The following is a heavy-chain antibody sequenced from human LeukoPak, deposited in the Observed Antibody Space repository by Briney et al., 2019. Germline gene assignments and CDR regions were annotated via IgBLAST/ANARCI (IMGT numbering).Heavy chain of an antibody. Sequence: SETLSLTCTVSGGSISSSSYYWGWIRQPPGKGLEWIGSIYYSGSTYYNPSLKSRVTISVDTSKNQFSLKLSSVTAADTAVYYCATSYYYDSSGDYVYFDLWGRGTLVTVSS. J-gene: IGHJ2*01. CDR1: GGSISSSSYY. CDR2: IYYSGST. CDR3: ATSYYYDSSGDYVYFDL. V-gene: IGHV4-39*07. D-gene: IGHD3-22*01.